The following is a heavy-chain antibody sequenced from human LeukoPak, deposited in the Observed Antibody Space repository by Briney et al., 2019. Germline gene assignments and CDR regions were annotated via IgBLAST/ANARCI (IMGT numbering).Heavy chain of an antibody. J-gene: IGHJ4*02. V-gene: IGHV4-4*07. CDR3: ARDFGSSGPPEPYYFDY. Sequence: SETLSLTCTVSGGSISSYYWRWIRQPAGKGLEWIGRIYTSGSTNYNPSLKSRVTMSVDTSKNQFSLKLSSVTAADTAVYYCARDFGSSGPPEPYYFDYWGQGTRVTVSS. D-gene: IGHD6-19*01. CDR1: GGSISSYY. CDR2: IYTSGST.